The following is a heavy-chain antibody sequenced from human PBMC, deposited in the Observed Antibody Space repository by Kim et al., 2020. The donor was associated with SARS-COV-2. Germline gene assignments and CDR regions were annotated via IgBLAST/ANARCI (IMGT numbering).Heavy chain of an antibody. CDR2: IKQDGSEK. Sequence: GGSLRLSCAASGFTFSSYWMRWVRQAPGKGLEWVANIKQDGSEKYYVDSVKGRFTISRDNAKNSLYLQMNSLRAEDTAVYYCARDPYYDFWGGYYRCYYYGMDVWGEGTTVTVSS. CDR1: GFTFSSYW. J-gene: IGHJ6*04. V-gene: IGHV3-7*01. D-gene: IGHD3-3*01. CDR3: ARDPYYDFWGGYYRCYYYGMDV.